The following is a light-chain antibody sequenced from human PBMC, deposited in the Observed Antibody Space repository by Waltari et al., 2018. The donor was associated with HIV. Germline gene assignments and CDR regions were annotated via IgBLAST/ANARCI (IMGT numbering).Light chain of an antibody. CDR2: KSK. CDR1: ELGNKD. V-gene: IGLV3-1*01. Sequence: SYALAQPPTVSVSPAPTAIISWSGDELGNKDASWYQQKPGPSPVLVIFKSKRRPSGIPELFAGSDSGNTATLTISGAQAVDEADYYCQAWDSNTAVFGGGTKLTVL. J-gene: IGLJ2*01. CDR3: QAWDSNTAV.